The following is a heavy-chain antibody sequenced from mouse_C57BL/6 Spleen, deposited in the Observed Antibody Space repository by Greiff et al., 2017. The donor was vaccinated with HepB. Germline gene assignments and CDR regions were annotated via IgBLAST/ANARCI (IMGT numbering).Heavy chain of an antibody. CDR1: GFTFTDYY. D-gene: IGHD2-3*01. CDR3: ARSDGYYPYWYFDV. Sequence: EVKLVESGGGLVQPGGSLGLSCAASGFTFTDYYMSWVRQPPGTALEWLGFIRNKANGYTTEYSASVKGRFTISRDNSQSILYLQMNALRAEDSATYYCARSDGYYPYWYFDVWGTGTTVTVSS. V-gene: IGHV7-3*01. CDR2: IRNKANGYTT. J-gene: IGHJ1*03.